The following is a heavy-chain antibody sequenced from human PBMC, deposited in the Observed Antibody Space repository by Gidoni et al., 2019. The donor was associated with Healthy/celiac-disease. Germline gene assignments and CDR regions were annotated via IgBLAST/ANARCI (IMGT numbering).Heavy chain of an antibody. J-gene: IGHJ4*02. CDR1: GFTFSSYG. Sequence: QVQLVESGGGVVQPGRSLRLSCAASGFTFSSYGMHWVRQAPGKGLEWVAVISYDGSNKYYADSVKGRFTISRDNSKNTLYLQMNSLRAEDTAVYYCAKGPPVLRYFDWLLSSPTFDYWGQGTLVTVSS. CDR2: ISYDGSNK. CDR3: AKGPPVLRYFDWLLSSPTFDY. D-gene: IGHD3-9*01. V-gene: IGHV3-30*18.